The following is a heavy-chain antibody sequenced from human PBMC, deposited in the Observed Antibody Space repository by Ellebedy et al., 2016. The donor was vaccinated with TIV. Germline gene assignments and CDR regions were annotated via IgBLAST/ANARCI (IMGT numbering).Heavy chain of an antibody. CDR3: SRGPVRSDYDY. CDR1: GFTFSSYW. CDR2: SSRSSSHI. Sequence: GESLKISXAASGFTFSSYWMTWVRQAPGKGLEWVSSSSRSSSHIYYADSVKGRFTISRDYAKNSLYLQMNSLRAEDTAVYYCSRGPVRSDYDYWGQGTLVTVSS. J-gene: IGHJ4*02. V-gene: IGHV3-21*04. D-gene: IGHD6-6*01.